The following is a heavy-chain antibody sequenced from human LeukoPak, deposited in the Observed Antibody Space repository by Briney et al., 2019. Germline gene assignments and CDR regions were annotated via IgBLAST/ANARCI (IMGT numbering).Heavy chain of an antibody. J-gene: IGHJ4*02. V-gene: IGHV3-43*02. CDR1: GFTFDDYA. D-gene: IGHD1-26*01. CDR2: ISGDGGGT. Sequence: PGGSLRLSCAASGFTFDDYAMQWVRQAPGKGLEWVSLISGDGGGTFYADSVKGRFTISRDNSRNSLYLQINSLRTEDTAFYYCGKDLNGVVGASIDWGQGTLVTVSS. CDR3: GKDLNGVVGASID.